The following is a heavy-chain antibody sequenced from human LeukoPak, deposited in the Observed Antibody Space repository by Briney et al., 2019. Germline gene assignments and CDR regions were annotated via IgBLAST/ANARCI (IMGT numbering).Heavy chain of an antibody. Sequence: LSLTCTVSGASISSSSSYWGWIRQPPGKGLEWVSYISSSGSTMYYTDSVKGRFTISRDNAKDSLYLQMSSLRAEDTAVYYCVRAGRYYYMDVWGKGTTVTISS. J-gene: IGHJ6*03. CDR2: ISSSGSTM. CDR1: GASISSSSSY. V-gene: IGHV3-11*01. CDR3: VRAGRYYYMDV.